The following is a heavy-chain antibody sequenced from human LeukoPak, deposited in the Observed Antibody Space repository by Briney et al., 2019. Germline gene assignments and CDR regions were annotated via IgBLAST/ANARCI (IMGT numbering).Heavy chain of an antibody. D-gene: IGHD4-17*01. V-gene: IGHV3-11*04. CDR1: GFTFSDYY. J-gene: IGHJ3*02. CDR2: INKSGSTI. CDR3: ARPTTVTTISADAFDI. Sequence: GGSLRLSCAASGFTFSDYYMSWIRQAPGKGLEWISYINKSGSTIYYADSVKGRFTISRDNAKNSLYLQMNSLRAEDSSVYYCARPTTVTTISADAFDIWGQGTMVTVSS.